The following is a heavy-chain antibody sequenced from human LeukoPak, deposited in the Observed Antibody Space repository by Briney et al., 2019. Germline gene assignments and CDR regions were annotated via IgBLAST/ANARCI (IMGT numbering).Heavy chain of an antibody. Sequence: PGGSLRLSCAASGFTFSTYWMHWVRQAPGKGLVWVSQINTDGNSTTYADSVKGRFTISRDNAKNTLFLQMNSLRAEDTAVYYCTRESGSSRFFDYWGQGTPVTVSS. CDR2: INTDGNST. D-gene: IGHD6-6*01. J-gene: IGHJ4*02. CDR1: GFTFSTYW. CDR3: TRESGSSRFFDY. V-gene: IGHV3-74*01.